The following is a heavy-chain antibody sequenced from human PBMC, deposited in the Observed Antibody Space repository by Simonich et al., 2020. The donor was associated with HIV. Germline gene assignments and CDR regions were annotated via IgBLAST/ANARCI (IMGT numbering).Heavy chain of an antibody. D-gene: IGHD6-6*01. J-gene: IGHJ4*02. V-gene: IGHV3-9*03. CDR1: GFTFDDYA. Sequence: EVQLVESGGGLVQPGRSLRLSCAASGFTFDDYAMHGVRQAPGKGRGGVSGIRWNSGSIGYADSVKGRFTISRDNAKNSLYLQMNSLRAEDMALYYCAKDRYSSSSGSFDYWGQGTLVTVSS. CDR3: AKDRYSSSSGSFDY. CDR2: IRWNSGSI.